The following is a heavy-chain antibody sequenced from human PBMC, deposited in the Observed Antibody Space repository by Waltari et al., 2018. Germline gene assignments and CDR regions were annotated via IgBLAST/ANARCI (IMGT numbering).Heavy chain of an antibody. CDR2: IWYDGSNK. CDR3: AKESSIAARPGYFDY. Sequence: QVQLVESGGGVVQPGRSLRLSCAASGFTFSSYGMHWVRQAPGKGLEWGAVIWYDGSNKYYADSVKGRFTISRDKSKNTLYLQMNSLRAEDTAVYYCAKESSIAARPGYFDYWGQGTLVTVSS. CDR1: GFTFSSYG. V-gene: IGHV3-33*03. D-gene: IGHD6-6*01. J-gene: IGHJ4*02.